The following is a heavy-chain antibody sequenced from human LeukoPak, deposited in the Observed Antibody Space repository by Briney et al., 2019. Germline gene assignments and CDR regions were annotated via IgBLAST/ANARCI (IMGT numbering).Heavy chain of an antibody. CDR1: GFTFSSYW. CDR3: ARDLRWAYDAFDI. Sequence: PGGSLRLSCAASGFTFSSYWMSWVRQAPGKGLEWVANIKQDGSEKYYVDSVKGRFTISRDNAKNSLYLQMNSLRAEDTAVYYCARDLRWAYDAFDIWGQGTMVTVSS. V-gene: IGHV3-7*01. J-gene: IGHJ3*02. D-gene: IGHD4-23*01. CDR2: IKQDGSEK.